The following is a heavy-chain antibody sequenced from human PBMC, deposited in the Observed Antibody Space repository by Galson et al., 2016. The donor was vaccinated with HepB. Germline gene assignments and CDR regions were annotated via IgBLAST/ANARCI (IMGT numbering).Heavy chain of an antibody. CDR2: ITSSGSYV. CDR1: GFTFSSYS. D-gene: IGHD2-21*02. V-gene: IGHV3-21*01. J-gene: IGHJ5*02. CDR3: ARDRGAYCRGDCYFGWFDP. Sequence: SLRLSCAVSGFTFSSYSMNWVRQAPGKGLEWVSSITSSGSYVYYADSLKGRFNISRDNAKNVLYLQMNSLRADDTAAYYCARDRGAYCRGDCYFGWFDPWGQGTLVTVSS.